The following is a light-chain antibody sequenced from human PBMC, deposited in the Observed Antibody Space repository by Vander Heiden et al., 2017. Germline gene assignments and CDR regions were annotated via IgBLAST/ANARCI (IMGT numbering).Light chain of an antibody. V-gene: IGLV1-51*01. Sequence: QSVFTQRPSVSAAPGQMVTITCSGSSSNIAYNYVSWYQQFPGTAPKLLSYDNNKRPSGIPDRFSGSKAGASATLGITGLQTGDEADYYCATWDYHLRAGLFGGGTNLTV. CDR3: ATWDYHLRAGL. CDR1: SSNIAYNY. CDR2: DNN. J-gene: IGLJ2*01.